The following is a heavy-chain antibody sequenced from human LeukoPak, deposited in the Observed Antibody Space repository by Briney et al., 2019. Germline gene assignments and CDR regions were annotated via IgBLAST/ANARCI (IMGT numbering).Heavy chain of an antibody. V-gene: IGHV4-39*01. J-gene: IGHJ6*03. D-gene: IGHD2-15*01. CDR2: IYYSGST. CDR3: ASFYCSGGSCYQYYYYYYMDV. CDR1: GVSVSSSNYY. Sequence: PSETLSLTCTVSGVSVSSSNYYWARLPQPPGKGLEWTGNIYYSGSTYYYPHLKSRHTISVDTSKNQFSLKLSTVTAADTAVYYCASFYCSGGSCYQYYYYYYMDVWGKGTTVTISS.